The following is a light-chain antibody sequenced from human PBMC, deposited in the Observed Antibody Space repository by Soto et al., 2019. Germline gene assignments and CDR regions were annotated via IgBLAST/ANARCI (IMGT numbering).Light chain of an antibody. CDR2: GAS. Sequence: EIVMTQSPATKSVSQGERATLSCRASQSVRSNLAWYQQKPGQAPRLLIYGASTRATGIPARFSGSGSGTEFTLTINSLQSEDSAVYYCQQHNQWPITFGQGTRLEIK. J-gene: IGKJ5*01. CDR1: QSVRSN. CDR3: QQHNQWPIT. V-gene: IGKV3D-15*01.